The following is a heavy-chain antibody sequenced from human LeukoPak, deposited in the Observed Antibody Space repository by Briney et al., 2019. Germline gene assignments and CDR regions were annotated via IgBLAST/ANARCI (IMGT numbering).Heavy chain of an antibody. CDR2: INVDDGTI. Sequence: SGGSLRLSCAASVFIFGDYWMHWVRQAPGKGLVWVSRINVDDGTIDYADSVKGRFTVSRDNAKNTVYLQMNSLRADDTAVYYCTRDLVGATSDFWGPGTLVTVSS. J-gene: IGHJ4*02. V-gene: IGHV3-74*01. CDR3: TRDLVGATSDF. D-gene: IGHD1-26*01. CDR1: VFIFGDYW.